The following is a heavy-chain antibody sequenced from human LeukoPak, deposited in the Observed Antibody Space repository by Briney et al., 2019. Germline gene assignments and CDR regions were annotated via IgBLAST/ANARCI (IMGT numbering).Heavy chain of an antibody. CDR3: ARASWAFGSGSYYSQGLDY. CDR1: GFTFSSYS. J-gene: IGHJ4*02. CDR2: ISGSSTYI. V-gene: IGHV3-21*01. D-gene: IGHD3-10*01. Sequence: GGSLRLSCAASGFTFSSYSMNWVRQAPGKGLEWVSSISGSSTYIYYADSMKGRFTISRDNAKNSLYLQMNSLRAEDTAVYYCARASWAFGSGSYYSQGLDYWGQGTLVTVPS.